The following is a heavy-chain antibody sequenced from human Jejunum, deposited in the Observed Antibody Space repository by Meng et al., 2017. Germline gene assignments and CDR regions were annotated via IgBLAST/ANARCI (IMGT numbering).Heavy chain of an antibody. CDR1: GLSFEKYA. D-gene: IGHD4-17*01. Sequence: GGSLRLSCVGSGLSFEKYALMWVRQPPGKGLEWVSAIRGRGVSTYYTESVKGRFTISRDNSKNVLYLQMNGLRAEDTAVYYCARDPNGDYVGAFEFWGQGTMVTVSS. V-gene: IGHV3-23*01. CDR2: IRGRGVST. CDR3: ARDPNGDYVGAFEF. J-gene: IGHJ3*01.